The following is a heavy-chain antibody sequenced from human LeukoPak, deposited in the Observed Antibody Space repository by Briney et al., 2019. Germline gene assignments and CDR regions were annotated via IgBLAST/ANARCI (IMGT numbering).Heavy chain of an antibody. Sequence: SETLSLTCTVSGGSISSYYWSWIRQPPGKGLEWIGYIYYSGSTNYNPSLKSRVTISVDTSKNQFSLKLSSVTAADTAVYYCARDLSYYYDSSGSPRRDWGQGTLVTVSS. CDR3: ARDLSYYYDSSGSPRRD. D-gene: IGHD3-22*01. J-gene: IGHJ4*02. CDR2: IYYSGST. V-gene: IGHV4-59*12. CDR1: GGSISSYY.